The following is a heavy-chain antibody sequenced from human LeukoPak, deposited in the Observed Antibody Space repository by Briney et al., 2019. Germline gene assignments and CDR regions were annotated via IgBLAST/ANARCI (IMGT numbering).Heavy chain of an antibody. Sequence: ASVKVSCKASGYTFTGYYMHWVRQAPGQGLEWMGWINPNRGGTNYAQKFQGRVTMTRDTSISTAYMELSRLRSDDTAVYYCARDPDLDDLDYWGQGTLVTVSS. J-gene: IGHJ4*02. CDR3: ARDPDLDDLDY. CDR2: INPNRGGT. V-gene: IGHV1-2*02. CDR1: GYTFTGYY. D-gene: IGHD3-16*01.